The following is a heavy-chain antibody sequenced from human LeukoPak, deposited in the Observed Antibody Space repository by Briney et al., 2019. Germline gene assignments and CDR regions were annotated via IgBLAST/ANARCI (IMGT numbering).Heavy chain of an antibody. CDR3: ARDDSLTMVRGVIDY. D-gene: IGHD3-10*01. Sequence: NTSETLSLTCTVSGGSVSSTDYYWGWIRQPPGKGLEWIGSMYYSGTTYYNPSLKSRITISVDTSKNQFSLKLSSVSAADTAVYYCARDDSLTMVRGVIDYWGQGTLVTVSS. V-gene: IGHV4-39*07. J-gene: IGHJ4*02. CDR1: GGSVSSTDYY. CDR2: MYYSGTT.